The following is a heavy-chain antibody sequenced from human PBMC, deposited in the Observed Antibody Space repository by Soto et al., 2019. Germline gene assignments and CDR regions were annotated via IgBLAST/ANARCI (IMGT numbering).Heavy chain of an antibody. Sequence: GESLKISCKGSGYSFTSYWIGWVRQMPGKGLEWMGIIYPGDSDTRYSPSFRGQVTISADKSISTAYLQWSSLKASDTAMYYCERPPRGYSSSRWDAFDIWGQGTMVTVSS. CDR2: IYPGDSDT. D-gene: IGHD6-13*01. CDR3: ERPPRGYSSSRWDAFDI. CDR1: GYSFTSYW. V-gene: IGHV5-51*01. J-gene: IGHJ3*02.